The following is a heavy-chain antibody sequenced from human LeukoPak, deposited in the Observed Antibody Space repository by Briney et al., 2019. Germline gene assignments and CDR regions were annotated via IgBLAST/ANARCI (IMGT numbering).Heavy chain of an antibody. CDR2: IYYSGST. CDR3: ARALYYYYYYMDV. CDR1: GGSISSYY. Sequence: SETLSLTCTVSGGSISSYYWSWIRQPPGEGLEWIGYIYYSGSTNYNPSLKSRVTISVDTSKNQFSLKLSSVTAADTAVYYCARALYYYYYYMDVWDKGTTVTISS. J-gene: IGHJ6*03. V-gene: IGHV4-59*01.